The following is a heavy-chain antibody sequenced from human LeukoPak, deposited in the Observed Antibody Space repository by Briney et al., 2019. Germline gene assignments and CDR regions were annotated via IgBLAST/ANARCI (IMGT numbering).Heavy chain of an antibody. Sequence: PSETLSLTCAVYGGSFSVYYWSWIRQPPGKGLEWIGEINHSGSTNYNPSLKSRVAISVDTSKNQFSLKLSSVTAADTAVYYCATPSTGGRFDPWGQGTLVTVSS. V-gene: IGHV4-34*01. J-gene: IGHJ5*02. CDR1: GGSFSVYY. D-gene: IGHD1-14*01. CDR2: INHSGST. CDR3: ATPSTGGRFDP.